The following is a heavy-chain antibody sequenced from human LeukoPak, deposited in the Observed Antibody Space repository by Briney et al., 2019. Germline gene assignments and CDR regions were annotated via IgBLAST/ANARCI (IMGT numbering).Heavy chain of an antibody. D-gene: IGHD1-1*01. CDR1: VGSISSSSYY. J-gene: IGHJ5*02. Sequence: PSETLSLTCSVSVGSISSSSYYWGWIRQPPGKGLEWIGTIYYSGSTFYKLSLTSRVTISVDTSKNQFSLKLSSVTAADTAIYYCARIHPANWNPFNWFDPWGQGTLVTVSS. V-gene: IGHV4-39*01. CDR3: ARIHPANWNPFNWFDP. CDR2: IYYSGST.